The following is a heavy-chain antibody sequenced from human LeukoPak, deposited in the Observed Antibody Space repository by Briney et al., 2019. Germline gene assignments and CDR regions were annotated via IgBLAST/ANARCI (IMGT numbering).Heavy chain of an antibody. CDR2: IYYTGTT. CDR3: ARATSWDQRNFDWPHWYLDL. Sequence: SETLSPTCTVSGASMSSHYWSWIRQPPGKGLEWIGYIYYTGTTNHNPSLKSRVTISVDTSKNQFSLKLSSLTTADTAVYYCARATSWDQRNFDWPHWYLDLWGRGTLVTVSS. D-gene: IGHD3-9*01. V-gene: IGHV4-59*11. CDR1: GASMSSHY. J-gene: IGHJ2*01.